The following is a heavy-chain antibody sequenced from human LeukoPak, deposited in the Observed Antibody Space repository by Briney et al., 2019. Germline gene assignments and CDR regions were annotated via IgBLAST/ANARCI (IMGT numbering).Heavy chain of an antibody. V-gene: IGHV1-2*02. CDR3: ARDRYYDFWSGYHNWFDP. CDR2: INPNSGGT. J-gene: IGHJ5*02. Sequence: ASVKLSCKASGYTFTGYYMHWVRQAPGQRLEWMGWINPNSGGTNYAQKFQGRVTMTRDTSISTAYMELSRLRSDDTAVYYCARDRYYDFWSGYHNWFDPWGQGTLVTVSS. D-gene: IGHD3-3*01. CDR1: GYTFTGYY.